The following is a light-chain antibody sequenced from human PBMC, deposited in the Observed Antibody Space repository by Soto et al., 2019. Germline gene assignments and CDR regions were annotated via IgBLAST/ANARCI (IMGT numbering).Light chain of an antibody. V-gene: IGLV2-11*01. CDR3: CSYAGSYTFPLV. J-gene: IGLJ1*01. CDR1: SSDVGGYNY. Sequence: QSALTQPRSVSGSPGQSVTISCTGTSSDVGGYNYVSWYQQHPGKAPKLMIYDVSKRPSGVPDRFSGSKSGNTASLTISGLQAEDEADYYCCSYAGSYTFPLVFGTGTKVTVL. CDR2: DVS.